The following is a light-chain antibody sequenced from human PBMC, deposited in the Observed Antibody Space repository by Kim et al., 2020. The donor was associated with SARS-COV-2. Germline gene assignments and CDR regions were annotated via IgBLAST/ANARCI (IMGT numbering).Light chain of an antibody. J-gene: IGLJ2*01. CDR1: SGPVSTSYY. CDR2: STN. Sequence: QTVVTQEPSFSVSPGGTVTLTCGLSSGPVSTSYYPSWYQQTPGQAPRTLIYSTNTRSTGVPDRFSGSIPGNKAALTITGAQAEDESDYYCVLYMGGGIVGFGGGTQLTV. V-gene: IGLV8-61*01. CDR3: VLYMGGGIVG.